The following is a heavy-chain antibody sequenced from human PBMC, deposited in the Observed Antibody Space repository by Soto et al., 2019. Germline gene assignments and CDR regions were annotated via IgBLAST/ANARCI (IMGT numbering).Heavy chain of an antibody. J-gene: IGHJ4*02. D-gene: IGHD3-3*01. Sequence: ASVKVSCKASGYTFTSYGISWVRQAPGQGRAWMGWISAYNGNTDYAQKLQGRVTITTDTSTSTAYTELRSRRPDDTAVYYCSMSARVYDCWNGYPFDSWGQGTLVNVSS. CDR3: SMSARVYDCWNGYPFDS. CDR1: GYTFTSYG. CDR2: ISAYNGNT. V-gene: IGHV1-18*04.